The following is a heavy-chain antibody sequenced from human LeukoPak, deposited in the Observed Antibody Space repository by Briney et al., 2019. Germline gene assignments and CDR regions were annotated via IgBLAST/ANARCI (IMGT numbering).Heavy chain of an antibody. V-gene: IGHV4-59*01. Sequence: SETLSLTCTVSGSISNYYWSWIRHPPGKGLEWIGYIYHNGGTSYNPSLKSRVTISADTSTNQFSLKLYSVTAADTAVYYCATGGAKSAAMTYWGQGTLVTVSS. CDR1: GSISNYY. J-gene: IGHJ4*02. CDR3: ATGGAKSAAMTY. CDR2: IYHNGGT. D-gene: IGHD2-2*01.